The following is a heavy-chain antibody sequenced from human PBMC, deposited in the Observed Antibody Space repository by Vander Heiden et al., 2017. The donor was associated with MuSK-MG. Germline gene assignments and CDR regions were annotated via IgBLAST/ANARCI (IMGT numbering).Heavy chain of an antibody. CDR2: IRSKIYGGTT. V-gene: IGHV3-49*03. Sequence: EVQLVESGGGFIQPGRSLNRFVTVSGFTFRYYAMSWFRQAPGKGLEWLGFIRSKIYGGTTEYAASVMGRLIISRDDSKSITYLQMSSLKTEDTAVYYCSRALEVAGNYFDFWGQGTLVTVSS. D-gene: IGHD3-3*01. CDR1: GFTFRYYA. CDR3: SRALEVAGNYFDF. J-gene: IGHJ4*02.